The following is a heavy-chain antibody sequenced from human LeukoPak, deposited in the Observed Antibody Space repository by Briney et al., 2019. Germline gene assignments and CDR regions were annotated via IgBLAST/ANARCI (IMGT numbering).Heavy chain of an antibody. CDR2: ITASGTAM. J-gene: IGHJ4*02. Sequence: PGGSLRLSCAASGFTFSSYSMNWVRQAPGKGLEWVSHITASGTAMFYADSVKGRFTISRDNAKNSLYLQMNSLRDEDTAVYYCARGPTYYDILTGYTAYYFDYWGQGTLVTVSS. CDR1: GFTFSSYS. CDR3: ARGPTYYDILTGYTAYYFDY. D-gene: IGHD3-9*01. V-gene: IGHV3-48*02.